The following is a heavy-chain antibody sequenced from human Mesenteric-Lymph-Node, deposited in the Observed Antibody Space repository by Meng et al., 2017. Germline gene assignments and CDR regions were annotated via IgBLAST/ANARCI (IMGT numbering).Heavy chain of an antibody. CDR3: ARGYYDSSGYGYWYFDL. J-gene: IGHJ2*01. CDR1: GGSFSSGDYY. D-gene: IGHD3-22*01. CDR2: IYYSGST. Sequence: ESGPGLVDPSPPLSLTCTVSGGSFSSGDYYWSWIRQPPGKGLEWIGYIYYSGSTYYNPSLKSRVTISVDTSKNQFSLKLSSVTAADTAVYYCARGYYDSSGYGYWYFDLWGRGTLVTVSS. V-gene: IGHV4-30-4*01.